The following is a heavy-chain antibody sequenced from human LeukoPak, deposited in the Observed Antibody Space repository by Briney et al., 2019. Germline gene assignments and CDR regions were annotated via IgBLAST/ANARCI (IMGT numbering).Heavy chain of an antibody. CDR2: IYSGGST. J-gene: IGHJ4*02. D-gene: IGHD6-6*01. CDR3: AKDGYSSSSEAFPSNDY. CDR1: GFTVSSNY. Sequence: PGGSLRLSCAASGFTVSSNYMSWVRQAPGKGLEWVSVIYSGGSTYYADSVKGRFTISRDNSKNTLYLQMNSLRAEDTAVYYCAKDGYSSSSEAFPSNDYWGQGTLVTVSS. V-gene: IGHV3-66*01.